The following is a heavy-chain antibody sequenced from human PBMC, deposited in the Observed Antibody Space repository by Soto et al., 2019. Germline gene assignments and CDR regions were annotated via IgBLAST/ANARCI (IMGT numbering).Heavy chain of an antibody. CDR3: ASKKWLDD. V-gene: IGHV4-59*01. D-gene: IGHD5-12*01. Sequence: QVQLRESGPGLVKPSETLSLTCTVSGASIIDYYWTWIRQPPGKGLEWIGHIFHSGITNYNPSLEIRVXMSVDTSKNQFSLKLSSMTAADTAVYYCASKKWLDDWGQGTLVTVS. CDR2: IFHSGIT. CDR1: GASIIDYY. J-gene: IGHJ4*02.